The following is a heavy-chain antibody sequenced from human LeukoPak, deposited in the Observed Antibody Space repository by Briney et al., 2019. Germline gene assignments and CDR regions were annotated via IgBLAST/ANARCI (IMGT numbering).Heavy chain of an antibody. J-gene: IGHJ4*02. D-gene: IGHD1-26*01. V-gene: IGHV3-23*01. Sequence: GGSLRPSCAASGFTFSSYAMSWVRQAPGKGLEWVSAISGSGGSTYYADSVKGRFTISRDNSKNTLYLQMNSLRAEDTAVYYCAKTGLGSAVGATRDYWGQGTLVTVSS. CDR3: AKTGLGSAVGATRDY. CDR1: GFTFSSYA. CDR2: ISGSGGST.